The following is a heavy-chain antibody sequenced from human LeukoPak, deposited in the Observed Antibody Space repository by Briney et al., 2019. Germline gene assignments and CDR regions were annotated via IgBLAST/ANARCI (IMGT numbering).Heavy chain of an antibody. CDR1: GGSISSYY. D-gene: IGHD4-23*01. Sequence: SETLSLTCTVSGGSISSYYWSWIRQPPGKGLEWIGYIYYSGSTNYNPSLKSRVTTSVDTSKNQFSLKLSSVTAADTAVYYCARDTGTVVDYWGQGTLVTVSS. CDR2: IYYSGST. V-gene: IGHV4-59*01. CDR3: ARDTGTVVDY. J-gene: IGHJ4*02.